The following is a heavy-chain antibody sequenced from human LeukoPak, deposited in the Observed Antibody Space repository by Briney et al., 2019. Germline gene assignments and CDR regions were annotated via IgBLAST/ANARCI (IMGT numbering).Heavy chain of an antibody. D-gene: IGHD3-22*01. CDR2: VSHSGIT. CDR3: ARATYYYDSIDY. CDR1: GFSISSDYY. Sequence: SETLSLTCTVSGFSISSDYYWGWIRQPPGKGLEWLGSVSHSGITYYNSSLNSRVTISVDTSNNQISLKVNSVTAADTAVYYCARATYYYDSIDYWGQGTLVTVSS. V-gene: IGHV4-38-2*02. J-gene: IGHJ4*02.